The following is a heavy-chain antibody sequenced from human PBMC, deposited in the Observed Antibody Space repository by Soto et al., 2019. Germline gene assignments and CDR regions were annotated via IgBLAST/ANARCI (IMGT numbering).Heavy chain of an antibody. CDR1: GFTFSSYG. Sequence: GGSLRLSCAASGFTFSSYGMSWVRQAPGKGLEWVSAISGSGGCTYYADSVKGRFTISRDNSKNTLYLQMNSLRAEDKAVYYCAKEGPTLRYFDWLPSYWGQGTLVTVSS. CDR2: ISGSGGCT. CDR3: AKEGPTLRYFDWLPSY. V-gene: IGHV3-23*01. D-gene: IGHD3-9*01. J-gene: IGHJ4*02.